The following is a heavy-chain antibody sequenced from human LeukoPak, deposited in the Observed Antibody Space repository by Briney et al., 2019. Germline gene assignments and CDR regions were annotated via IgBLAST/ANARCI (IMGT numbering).Heavy chain of an antibody. D-gene: IGHD3-10*01. CDR1: GFTFGDYA. CDR2: IRSKAYGGTT. Sequence: GGSLRLSCTAFGFTFGDYAMSWVGQAPGKGVEWVGFIRSKAYGGTTEYAASVKGRFTISRDDSKSIAYLQMNSLKTEDTAVYYCTSYGSGSYWEDYWGQGTLVTVSS. J-gene: IGHJ4*02. V-gene: IGHV3-49*04. CDR3: TSYGSGSYWEDY.